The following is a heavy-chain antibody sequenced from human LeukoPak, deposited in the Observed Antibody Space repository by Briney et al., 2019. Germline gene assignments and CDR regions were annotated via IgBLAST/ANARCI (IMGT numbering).Heavy chain of an antibody. CDR1: GYSFTSYW. D-gene: IGHD3-10*01. CDR2: IYPGDSDT. Sequence: GESLKISCKGSGYSFTSYWIGWVRQMPGKGLEWMGIIYPGDSDTRYSPSFQGQVTMSADKSMSTAFLQWSSLKASDTAIYYCARHYGRPFDYWGQGTPVTVSS. J-gene: IGHJ4*02. V-gene: IGHV5-51*01. CDR3: ARHYGRPFDY.